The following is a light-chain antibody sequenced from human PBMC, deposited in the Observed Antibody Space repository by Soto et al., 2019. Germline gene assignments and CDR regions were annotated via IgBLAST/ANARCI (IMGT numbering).Light chain of an antibody. CDR3: QQLDSFPLT. CDR1: QCIRND. CDR2: AAS. V-gene: IGKV1-17*01. Sequence: DIQMTQSPSSLSGSVGDRVTITCLASQCIRNDLGWYQQKPGKAPKRLIYAASTLQSGVPSRFSGSGSGTDFILSINSLQPEDVATYYCQQLDSFPLTFGQGTRLEIK. J-gene: IGKJ5*01.